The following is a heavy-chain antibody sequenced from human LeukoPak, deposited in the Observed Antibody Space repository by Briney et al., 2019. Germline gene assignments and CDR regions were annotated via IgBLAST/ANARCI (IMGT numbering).Heavy chain of an antibody. D-gene: IGHD6-19*01. Sequence: GGSLRLSCAASGFTFSSYSMNWVRQAPGQGLEWVSSISSSSTYIYYADSVKGRFTISRDNSKNMLYLQMNSLRTEDTAVYYCATLRSDSSGWYYFDYWGQGTLVTASS. CDR1: GFTFSSYS. CDR3: ATLRSDSSGWYYFDY. J-gene: IGHJ4*02. V-gene: IGHV3-21*01. CDR2: ISSSSTYI.